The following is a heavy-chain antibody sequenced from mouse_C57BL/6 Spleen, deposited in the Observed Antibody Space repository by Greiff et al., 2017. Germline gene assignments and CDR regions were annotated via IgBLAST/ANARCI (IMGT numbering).Heavy chain of an antibody. D-gene: IGHD1-1*01. V-gene: IGHV6-6*01. CDR2: IRNKANNHAT. J-gene: IGHJ1*03. CDR3: TRRYGTYWYFAV. Sequence: EVKLMESGGGLVQPGGSLKLSCAASGFTFRDAWMDWFRPSPETGLEWVAEIRNKANNHATYYAESVQGRFTISRDDSKSSGYLQMNSLRAEDTGIYYSTRRYGTYWYFAVWGTGTTVTVAS. CDR1: GFTFRDAW.